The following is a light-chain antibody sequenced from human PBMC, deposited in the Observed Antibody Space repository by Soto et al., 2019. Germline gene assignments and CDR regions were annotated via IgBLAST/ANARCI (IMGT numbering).Light chain of an antibody. CDR1: HGIKNW. Sequence: DIHMTQSPAYLSASVGDRVTIACRASHGIKNWLAWYQQKPGKAPNLLIYTGSSLQSGVPSRFSGSGSGTDFTLTISSLQPEDFATYYCQQSYSTPLTFGGGTKVDIK. CDR2: TGS. CDR3: QQSYSTPLT. V-gene: IGKV1-12*01. J-gene: IGKJ4*01.